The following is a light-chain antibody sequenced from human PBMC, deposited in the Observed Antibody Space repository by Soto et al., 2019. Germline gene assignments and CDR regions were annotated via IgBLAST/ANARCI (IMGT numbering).Light chain of an antibody. Sequence: DIQMTQSPSTLSASVGDRVTITCWASQTLSSWLAWYQQKSGKAPKLLIYDVSSLESGVPSRFSGSGSGTEFTLTISSLQPDDFATYYCQQYNSYSLTFGGGTKVDIK. V-gene: IGKV1-5*01. CDR2: DVS. J-gene: IGKJ4*01. CDR1: QTLSSW. CDR3: QQYNSYSLT.